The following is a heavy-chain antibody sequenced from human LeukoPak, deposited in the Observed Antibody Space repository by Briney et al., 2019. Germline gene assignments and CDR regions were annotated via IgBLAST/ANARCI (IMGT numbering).Heavy chain of an antibody. CDR1: GFTFSSYG. CDR3: AKVKGFGLVPNDY. V-gene: IGHV3-30*18. CDR2: ISYDGSNK. D-gene: IGHD1-26*01. J-gene: IGHJ4*02. Sequence: GGSLRLSCAASGFTFSSYGMHWVRQAPGKGLEWVAVISYDGSNKYYADSVKGRFTISRDNSKNTLYLQMNSLRAEDTAVYYCAKVKGFGLVPNDYWGQGALVIVSS.